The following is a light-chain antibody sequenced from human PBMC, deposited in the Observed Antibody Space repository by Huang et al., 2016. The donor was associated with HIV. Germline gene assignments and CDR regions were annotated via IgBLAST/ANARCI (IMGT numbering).Light chain of an antibody. CDR2: DAS. J-gene: IGKJ3*01. CDR1: QNIGTY. CDR3: KQRANWPPLT. Sequence: EVVLTQSPATLSMSPGERATLSCRASQNIGTYLAWYQQKPGQPPRLLIYDASNRATGIPARCSGSGSGTDFTLSISSLEPEDFAVYYCKQRANWPPLTFGPGTKVEI. V-gene: IGKV3-11*01.